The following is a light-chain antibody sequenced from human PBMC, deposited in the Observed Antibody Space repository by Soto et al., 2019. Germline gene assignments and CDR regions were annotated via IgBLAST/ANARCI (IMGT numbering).Light chain of an antibody. CDR1: QSISSY. CDR3: KQSNSTPTIT. J-gene: IGKJ5*01. Sequence: DIQMTQSPSSLSASVGDRVTITCRASQSISSYLNWYQQKPGKAPKLLIYAASSLQSGVPSRFSGSGSGTDFTLTISSLQPEDFANYYCKQSNSTPTITFGQG. V-gene: IGKV1-39*01. CDR2: AAS.